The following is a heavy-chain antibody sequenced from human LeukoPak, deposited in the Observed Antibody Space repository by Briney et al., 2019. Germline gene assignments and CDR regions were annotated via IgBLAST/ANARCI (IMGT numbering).Heavy chain of an antibody. CDR1: GFTFSSYA. Sequence: GGSLRLSCAASGFTFSSYAMHWVRQAPGKGLEWVALISYDGGDTYYTPSVKGRFTVSRDSSKNTLYLQMNSLRTEDTAVYYCAREGSVSKDYWGQGTLVTVSS. CDR3: AREGSVSKDY. CDR2: ISYDGGDT. V-gene: IGHV3-30*03. J-gene: IGHJ4*02.